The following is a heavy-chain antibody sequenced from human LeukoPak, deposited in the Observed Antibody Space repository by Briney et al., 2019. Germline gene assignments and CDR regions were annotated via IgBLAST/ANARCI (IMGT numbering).Heavy chain of an antibody. V-gene: IGHV3-30*14. CDR1: GFDFHNYV. CDR2: ISYDVGVK. J-gene: IGHJ4*02. Sequence: GGSLRLSCAASGFDFHNYVIHWVRQAPGKGLEWVVVISYDVGVKYHADSVKGRFTISRDNSKNTLYLQMNSLRAEDTAVYYCARDRALPDRGFGELLRGGYFDYWGQGTLVTVSS. CDR3: ARDRALPDRGFGELLRGGYFDY. D-gene: IGHD3-10*01.